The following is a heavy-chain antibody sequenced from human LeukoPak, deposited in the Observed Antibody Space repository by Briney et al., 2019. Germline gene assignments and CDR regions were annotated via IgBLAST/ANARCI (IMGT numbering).Heavy chain of an antibody. V-gene: IGHV3-23*01. D-gene: IGHD3-22*01. J-gene: IGHJ4*02. CDR3: TKDYDTVGYYSSDY. CDR2: LSGSGTTT. CDR1: GFTFSDYA. Sequence: GSLRLSCAASGFTFSDYAMSWVRQVPGKGLEWVSTLSGSGTTTFYANSVKGRFTISRDSSKNTLYLQMNSLRAADTALYYCTKDYDTVGYYSSDYWGQGTLVTVSS.